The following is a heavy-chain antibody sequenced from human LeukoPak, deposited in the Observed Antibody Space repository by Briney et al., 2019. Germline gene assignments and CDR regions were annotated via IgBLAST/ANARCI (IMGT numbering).Heavy chain of an antibody. V-gene: IGHV1-2*06. CDR3: ARDLRRYSYGDFDY. CDR2: INPSSGGT. CDR1: GYTFPGHY. D-gene: IGHD5-18*01. J-gene: IGHJ4*02. Sequence: ASMKVSCEXSGYTFPGHYIHWVRQAPGQGLEGMGRINPSSGGTNYAQKFQGRVTMTRDTSISTAYMELSSLKSDDTAVYFCARDLRRYSYGDFDYWGQGTLVTVSS.